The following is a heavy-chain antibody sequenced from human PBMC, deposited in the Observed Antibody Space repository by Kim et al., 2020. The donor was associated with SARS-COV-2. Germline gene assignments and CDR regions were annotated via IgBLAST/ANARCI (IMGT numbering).Heavy chain of an antibody. CDR1: GFTFSSYA. V-gene: IGHV3-23*01. CDR2: ISGSGGST. D-gene: IGHD3-22*01. Sequence: GGSLRLSCAASGFTFSSYAMSWVRQAPGKGLEWVSAISGSGGSTYYADSVKGRFTISRDNSKNTLYLQMNSLRAEDTAVYYCAEMRGYYYDSSGSQAVDGAFDIWGQGTMVTVSS. CDR3: AEMRGYYYDSSGSQAVDGAFDI. J-gene: IGHJ3*02.